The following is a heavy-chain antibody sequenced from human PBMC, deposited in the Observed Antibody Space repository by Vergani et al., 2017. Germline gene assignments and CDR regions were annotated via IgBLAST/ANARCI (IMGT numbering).Heavy chain of an antibody. J-gene: IGHJ3*02. CDR3: AGPQARYSGSWDAFNI. D-gene: IGHD6-13*01. CDR2: SNWNGGST. Sequence: EVQLVESGGGVVRPGGSLRLSCAASGFTFDDYGMSWVRQAPGKGLEWVSGSNWNGGSTGYADSVNGRFTISSDNTKNSQYLQMNSLRAEDTALYLCAGPQARYSGSWDAFNIWGQGTMVTVSS. CDR1: GFTFDDYG. V-gene: IGHV3-20*01.